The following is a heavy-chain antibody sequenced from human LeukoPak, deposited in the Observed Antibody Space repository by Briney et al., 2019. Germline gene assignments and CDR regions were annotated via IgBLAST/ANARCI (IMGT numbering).Heavy chain of an antibody. CDR2: ISPYNDNT. CDR3: TRGLTYYYDSSGWDAFDI. D-gene: IGHD3-22*01. Sequence: ASVKVSCKASGYTFTSYGISWVRQAPGQGLEWMGWISPYNDNTKYAQKFQGRVTMTTDTSTTTAYMDLRSLRSDDTAVYYCTRGLTYYYDSSGWDAFDIWGQGTMVTVSS. V-gene: IGHV1-18*01. J-gene: IGHJ3*02. CDR1: GYTFTSYG.